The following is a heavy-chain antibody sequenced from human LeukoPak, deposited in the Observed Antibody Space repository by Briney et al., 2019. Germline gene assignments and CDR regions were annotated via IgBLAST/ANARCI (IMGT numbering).Heavy chain of an antibody. CDR2: ISASGGTA. J-gene: IGHJ5*02. V-gene: IGHV3-23*01. CDR3: ARHDWLDP. CDR1: GFTFNSYT. Sequence: GGSLRLSCAASGFTFNSYTMTWVRRAPGKGLEWVSVISASGGTAFYADSVKGRFTISRHNSKNTLYLQMNSLRSEDTAVYYCARHDWLDPWGPGTLVTVSS.